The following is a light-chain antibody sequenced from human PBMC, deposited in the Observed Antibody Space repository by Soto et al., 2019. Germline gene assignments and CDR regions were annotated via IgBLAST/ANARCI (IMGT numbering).Light chain of an antibody. CDR2: YDS. Sequence: SYELTQPPSVSVAPGKTARITCGGNNIGRKSVHWYQQKPGQAPVLVIYYDSDRPSGIPERFSGSNSGNTATLTISRVEAVDEADYYCKVWDSSSDRDVVFGGGTKVTVL. CDR3: KVWDSSSDRDVV. CDR1: NIGRKS. J-gene: IGLJ2*01. V-gene: IGLV3-21*04.